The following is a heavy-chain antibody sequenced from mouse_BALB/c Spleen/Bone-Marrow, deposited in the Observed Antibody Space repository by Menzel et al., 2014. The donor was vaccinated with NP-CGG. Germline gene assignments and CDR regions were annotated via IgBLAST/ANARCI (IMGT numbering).Heavy chain of an antibody. CDR1: GYAFTNYL. Sequence: VQLQQSGAELVRPGTSVKVSCKASGYAFTNYLIEWVKQRPGQGLEWIGVINPGSGATNYNENFKGKATLTADKSSSXPYMQLSSLTSDDSAVYFCARRLTGTLYFDYWGQGTTLTVSS. CDR3: ARRLTGTLYFDY. V-gene: IGHV1-54*03. D-gene: IGHD4-1*01. CDR2: INPGSGAT. J-gene: IGHJ2*01.